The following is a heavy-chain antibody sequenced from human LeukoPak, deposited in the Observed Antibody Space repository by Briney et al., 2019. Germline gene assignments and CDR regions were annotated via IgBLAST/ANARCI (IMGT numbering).Heavy chain of an antibody. CDR1: GGSFSGYY. Sequence: SETLSLTCAVYGGSFSGYYWSWIRQPPGKGLEWIGYIYSSGSTNYNPSLKSRVTISEDASRNQFSLKLNSVTAADTAVYYCTRDPSATAGYFDFWGQGTLVTVSS. CDR3: TRDPSATAGYFDF. J-gene: IGHJ4*02. V-gene: IGHV4-59*01. CDR2: IYSSGST. D-gene: IGHD6-13*01.